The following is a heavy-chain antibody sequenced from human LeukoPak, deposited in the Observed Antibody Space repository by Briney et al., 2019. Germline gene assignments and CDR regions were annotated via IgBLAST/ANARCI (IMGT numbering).Heavy chain of an antibody. J-gene: IGHJ3*02. CDR2: IWYDGSNK. Sequence: GRSLRLSCAASGFTFSSYGMDWVRQAPGKGLEWVAAIWYDGSNKHHADSVKGRFTISRDNSKNTLYLQMNSLRAEDTAVYYCAREYYYDSSLAFDIWGQGTMVTVSS. CDR3: AREYYYDSSLAFDI. CDR1: GFTFSSYG. D-gene: IGHD3-22*01. V-gene: IGHV3-33*01.